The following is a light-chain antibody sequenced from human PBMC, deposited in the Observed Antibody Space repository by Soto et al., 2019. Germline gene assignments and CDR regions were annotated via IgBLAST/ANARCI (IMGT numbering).Light chain of an antibody. V-gene: IGKV1-9*01. CDR1: QGINRF. CDR3: QQYNDWPRK. CDR2: XXX. Sequence: DIQLTQSPSFLSASVGDRVTITCRASQGINRFLAWYQQKPGKAPKIXIXXXXKRDTDXPVTSSGSGYGTDFTLTIRSLQSQDFAVYYCQQYNDWPRKFGQG. J-gene: IGKJ1*01.